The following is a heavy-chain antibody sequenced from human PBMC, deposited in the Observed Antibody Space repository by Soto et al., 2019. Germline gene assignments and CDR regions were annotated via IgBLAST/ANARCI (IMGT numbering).Heavy chain of an antibody. V-gene: IGHV1-2*04. D-gene: IGHD6-19*01. CDR2: INPNSGGT. J-gene: IGHJ1*01. CDR3: ARVRIAVAGTEYFQH. Sequence: ASVKVSCKASGYTFTGYYMHWVRQAPGQGLEWMGWINPNSGGTNYAQKFQGWVTMTRDTSISTAYTELSRLRSDDTAVYYCARVRIAVAGTEYFQHWGQGTLVTVSS. CDR1: GYTFTGYY.